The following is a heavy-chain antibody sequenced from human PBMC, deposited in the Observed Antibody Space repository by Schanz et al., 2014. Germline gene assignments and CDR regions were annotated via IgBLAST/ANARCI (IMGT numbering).Heavy chain of an antibody. J-gene: IGHJ4*02. CDR3: TKDKSQIAVAGLFDL. Sequence: EEQLVESGGGLVQPGGSLRLSCAASGFTFSSHSMHWVRQAPGKGPEWISYISSASSTINYADSVKGRFTVSRDNAKNSVYLQMNGLRVEDTALYYCTKDKSQIAVAGLFDLWGQGTLVTVSS. CDR2: ISSASSTI. CDR1: GFTFSSHS. D-gene: IGHD6-19*01. V-gene: IGHV3-48*04.